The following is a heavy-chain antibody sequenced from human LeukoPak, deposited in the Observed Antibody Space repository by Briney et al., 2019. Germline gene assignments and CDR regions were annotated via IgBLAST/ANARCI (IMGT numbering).Heavy chain of an antibody. D-gene: IGHD1-26*01. Sequence: SETLSLTCTVSGGSISSSYWNWIRQPPGRGLEWIGDIHYSGSTNYNPSLKSRVTISVDTSKNQFSLKLSSVTTADTAVYYCARVRSLATWNAFDIWGQGTMVTVSS. CDR2: IHYSGST. J-gene: IGHJ3*02. CDR3: ARVRSLATWNAFDI. CDR1: GGSISSSY. V-gene: IGHV4-59*01.